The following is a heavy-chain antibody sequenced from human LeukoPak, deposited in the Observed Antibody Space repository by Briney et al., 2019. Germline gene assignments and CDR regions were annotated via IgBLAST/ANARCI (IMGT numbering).Heavy chain of an antibody. CDR2: INPNSGGT. J-gene: IGHJ4*02. V-gene: IGHV1-2*02. D-gene: IGHD2-8*01. Sequence: ASVKVSCTASGYTFTGYYMHWVRQAPGQGLEWMGWINPNSGGTNYAQKFQGRVTMTRNTSISTAYMELSRLRSDDTAVDCCARRMAKTYFDCWGQGTLVTVSS. CDR1: GYTFTGYY. CDR3: ARRMAKTYFDC.